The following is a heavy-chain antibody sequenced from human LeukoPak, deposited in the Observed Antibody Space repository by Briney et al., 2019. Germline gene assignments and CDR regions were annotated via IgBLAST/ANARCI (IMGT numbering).Heavy chain of an antibody. CDR1: GFIFTSYT. CDR2: ISGSGGTK. D-gene: IGHD3-10*01. CDR3: AKDNGLGSFYIFDY. J-gene: IGHJ4*02. Sequence: ARGSLRLSCAASGFIFTSYTMTWVRQAPGKGLEWVGAISGSGGTKSYADSVKGRFAISRVNSKNKLSLQMNSLGAEDTAVYYCAKDNGLGSFYIFDYWGQGTLVTVSS. V-gene: IGHV3-23*01.